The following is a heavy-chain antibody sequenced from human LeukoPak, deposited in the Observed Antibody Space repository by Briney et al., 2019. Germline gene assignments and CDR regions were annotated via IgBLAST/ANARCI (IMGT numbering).Heavy chain of an antibody. Sequence: SETLSLTCTVSGGSISSSSYYWSWIRQPPGKGLEWIGYIYYSGSTNYNPSLKSRVTISVDTSKNQFSLKLSSVTAADTAVYYCARDRNYDILTGYDYWGQGTLVTVSS. V-gene: IGHV4-61*01. J-gene: IGHJ4*02. CDR3: ARDRNYDILTGYDY. D-gene: IGHD3-9*01. CDR1: GGSISSSSYY. CDR2: IYYSGST.